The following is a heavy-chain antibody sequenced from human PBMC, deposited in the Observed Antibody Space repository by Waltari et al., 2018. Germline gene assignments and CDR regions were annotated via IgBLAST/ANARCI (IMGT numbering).Heavy chain of an antibody. V-gene: IGHV1-69*08. Sequence: QVQLVQSGAEVKKPGSSVKVSCKASGGTFSSYAISWVRQAPGEGLEWRGRIIPNIGTANYAQKFQGRVTITADKSTSTAYMELSSLRAEDTAVYYCARAFRAVFMDAFDIWGQGTMVTVSS. J-gene: IGHJ3*02. CDR1: GGTFSSYA. CDR3: ARAFRAVFMDAFDI. CDR2: IIPNIGTA. D-gene: IGHD1-20*01.